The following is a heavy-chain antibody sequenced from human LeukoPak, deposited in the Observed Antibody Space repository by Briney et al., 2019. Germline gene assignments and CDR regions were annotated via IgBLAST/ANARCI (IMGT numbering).Heavy chain of an antibody. D-gene: IGHD1-26*01. CDR3: ATPYSGGYHGLDI. CDR1: DGSISSGDYY. CDR2: IYYSGST. J-gene: IGHJ3*02. Sequence: PSETLSLTCTVSDGSISSGDYYWGWIRQPPGKGLEWIGSIYYSGSTYYNPSLKSRVTISVDTSKNQFSLKLSSVTAADTAVYYCATPYSGGYHGLDIWGQGTMVTVSS. V-gene: IGHV4-39*01.